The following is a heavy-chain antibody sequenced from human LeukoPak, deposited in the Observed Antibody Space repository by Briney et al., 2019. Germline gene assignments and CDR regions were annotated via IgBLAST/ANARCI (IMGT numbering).Heavy chain of an antibody. D-gene: IGHD6-13*01. V-gene: IGHV4-59*11. Sequence: PSETLSLTCTVSGGSISSHYWSWIRQPPGKGLEWIGYIYYSGSTNYNPSLKSRVTISVDTSKNQFSLNLNSVTAADTAVYYCASNSYSSSWNAFDIWGQGTMVTVSS. CDR1: GGSISSHY. J-gene: IGHJ3*02. CDR3: ASNSYSSSWNAFDI. CDR2: IYYSGST.